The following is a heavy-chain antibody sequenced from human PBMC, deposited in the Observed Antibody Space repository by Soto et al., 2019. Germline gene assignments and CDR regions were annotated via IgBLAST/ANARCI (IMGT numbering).Heavy chain of an antibody. CDR2: IWYDGSNK. Sequence: GGSLRLSCAASGFTFSSYAMHWVRQAPGKGLEWVAVIWYDGSNKYYADSVKGRFTISRDNSKNTLYLQMNSLRAEDTAVYYCARALVEMATTSPFDYWGQGTLVTVSS. D-gene: IGHD5-12*01. CDR3: ARALVEMATTSPFDY. V-gene: IGHV3-33*08. CDR1: GFTFSSYA. J-gene: IGHJ4*02.